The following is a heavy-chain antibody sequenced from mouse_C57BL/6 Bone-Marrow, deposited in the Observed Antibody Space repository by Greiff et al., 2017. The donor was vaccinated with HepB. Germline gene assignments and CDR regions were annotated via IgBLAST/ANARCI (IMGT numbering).Heavy chain of an antibody. CDR1: GFTFTDYY. CDR3: ARSLYGSSSSHWYFDV. Sequence: EVMLAESGGGLVQPGGSLSLSCAASGFTFTDYYMSWVRQPPGKALEWLGFIRNKANGYTTEYSASVKGRFTISRDNSQSILYLQMNALRAEDSATYYCARSLYGSSSSHWYFDVWGTGTTVTVSS. J-gene: IGHJ1*03. V-gene: IGHV7-3*01. D-gene: IGHD1-1*01. CDR2: IRNKANGYTT.